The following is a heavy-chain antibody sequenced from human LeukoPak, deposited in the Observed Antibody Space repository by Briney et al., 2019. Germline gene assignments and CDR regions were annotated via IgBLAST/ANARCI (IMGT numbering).Heavy chain of an antibody. Sequence: SVKVSCKASGGTFSSYAISWVRQAPGQGLEWMGGIIPIFGTANYAQKFQGRVTITADESTSTAYMELSSLRSEDTAVYYCARGWDYDSGGRPTAYVYWGQGTLVTVSS. CDR1: GGTFSSYA. CDR3: ARGWDYDSGGRPTAYVY. J-gene: IGHJ4*02. CDR2: IIPIFGTA. D-gene: IGHD3-22*01. V-gene: IGHV1-69*13.